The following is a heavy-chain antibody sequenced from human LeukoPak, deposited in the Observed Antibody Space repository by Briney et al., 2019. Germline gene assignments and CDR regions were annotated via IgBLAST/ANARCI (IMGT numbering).Heavy chain of an antibody. CDR3: ARGSQYSSSTPFDY. CDR1: GGSFSGYY. D-gene: IGHD6-6*01. Sequence: SETLSLTCAVYGGSFSGYYWSWTRQPPGKGLEWIGEINHSGSTNYNPSLKSRVTISVDTSKNQFSLKLSSVTAADTAVYYCARGSQYSSSTPFDYWGQGTLVTVSS. J-gene: IGHJ4*02. V-gene: IGHV4-34*01. CDR2: INHSGST.